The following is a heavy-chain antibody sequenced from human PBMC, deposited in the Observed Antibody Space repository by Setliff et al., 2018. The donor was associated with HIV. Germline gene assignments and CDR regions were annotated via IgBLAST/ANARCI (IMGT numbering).Heavy chain of an antibody. J-gene: IGHJ4*02. CDR3: ARSIVPVASGYYYFEY. D-gene: IGHD3-3*01. V-gene: IGHV4-39*01. Sequence: SETLSLTCTVSGGSINSTSYYWGWICQPPGNGLEWIGSIYHTGSTYYKPSLKSRVTISVDTSKNQFSLRLSSVAAGDTAVYYCARSIVPVASGYYYFEYWGQGALVTVSS. CDR2: IYHTGST. CDR1: GGSINSTSYY.